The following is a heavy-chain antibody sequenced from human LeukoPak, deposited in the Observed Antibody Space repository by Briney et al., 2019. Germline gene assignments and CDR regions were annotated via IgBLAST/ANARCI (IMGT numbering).Heavy chain of an antibody. CDR2: INWNGGST. V-gene: IGHV3-20*01. J-gene: IGHJ6*02. CDR1: GFTFDDYG. CDR3: ARAGYYYGSGSSAYGMDV. Sequence: GGSLRLSCAASGFTFDDYGMSWVRHAPGKGMEWVSGINWNGGSTVYADSVKGRFTISRDNAKNSLYLQMNSLRAEDTALYHCARAGYYYGSGSSAYGMDVWGQGTTVTVXS. D-gene: IGHD3-10*01.